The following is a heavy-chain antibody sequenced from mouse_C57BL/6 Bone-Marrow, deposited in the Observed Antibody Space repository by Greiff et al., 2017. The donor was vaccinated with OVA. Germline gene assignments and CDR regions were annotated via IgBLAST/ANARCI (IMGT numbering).Heavy chain of an antibody. CDR1: GISITTGNYR. CDR3: AREVGVMITDY. J-gene: IGHJ2*01. V-gene: IGHV3-5*01. Sequence: EVKLMESGPGLVKPSQTVFLTCTVTGISITTGNYRWSWIRQFPGNKLEWIGYIYYSGTITYNPSLTSRTTITRDTPKNQFFLEMNSLTAEDTATYYCAREVGVMITDYWGQGTTLTVSS. CDR2: IYYSGTI. D-gene: IGHD2-4*01.